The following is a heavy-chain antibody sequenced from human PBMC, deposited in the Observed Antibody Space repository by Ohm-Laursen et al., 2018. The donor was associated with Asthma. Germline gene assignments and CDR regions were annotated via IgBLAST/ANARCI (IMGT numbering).Heavy chain of an antibody. V-gene: IGHV1-46*01. D-gene: IGHD6-13*01. CDR3: ASYPLPAAGPYFDY. CDR2: INPSGGST. J-gene: IGHJ4*02. CDR1: GYSFTTYY. Sequence: ASVKVSCKTSGYSFTTYYIHWVRQAPGQGLEWMGIINPSGGSTSYAQKFQDRVTMTRDTSSRTVYMELSSLRSEDTAVYYCASYPLPAAGPYFDYWGQGTLVTVSS.